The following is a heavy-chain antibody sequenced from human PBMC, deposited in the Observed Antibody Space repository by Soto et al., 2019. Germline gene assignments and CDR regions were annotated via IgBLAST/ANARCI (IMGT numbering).Heavy chain of an antibody. D-gene: IGHD3-22*01. Sequence: SVKVSCKASGFTFTSSSVQWVRQARGQRLEWMGWIVVGSGNTNYAQKFQERVTITRDMSTSTTYMELSSLRSDDTAVYYCADDSGYDIGGYAHYSDYGMDVWGQGTTVTVSS. CDR1: GFTFTSSS. CDR2: IVVGSGNT. J-gene: IGHJ6*02. CDR3: ADDSGYDIGGYAHYSDYGMDV. V-gene: IGHV1-58*01.